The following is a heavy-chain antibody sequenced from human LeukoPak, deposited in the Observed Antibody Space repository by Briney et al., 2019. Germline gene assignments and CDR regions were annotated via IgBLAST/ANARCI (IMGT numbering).Heavy chain of an antibody. CDR2: IFPDGSDA. J-gene: IGHJ3*02. Sequence: GESLKISCKGYGNSFLNYWLGWVRQPPGKGLEWMGVIFPDGSDARYNRAFQGQVTISVDKSVTTTFLQWSSLKASDSGIYFCARQGGAVADAFDIWGPGTSVTVSS. D-gene: IGHD6-19*01. V-gene: IGHV5-51*01. CDR1: GNSFLNYW. CDR3: ARQGGAVADAFDI.